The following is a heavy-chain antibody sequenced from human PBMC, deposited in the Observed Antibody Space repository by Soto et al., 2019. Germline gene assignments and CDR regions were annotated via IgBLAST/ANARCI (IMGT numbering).Heavy chain of an antibody. V-gene: IGHV4-59*01. D-gene: IGHD3-22*01. CDR2: IYFRGTT. CDR3: ARMNYYDTSGYPFDY. J-gene: IGHJ4*02. CDR1: GGSISSYY. Sequence: SETLSLTCTVSGGSISSYYWSWVRQPPGKGLEWIGYIYFRGTTNYNPSLKSRVTMSADTSKNQFSLKLNSVTAADTAVYYCARMNYYDTSGYPFDYWGQGMMVT.